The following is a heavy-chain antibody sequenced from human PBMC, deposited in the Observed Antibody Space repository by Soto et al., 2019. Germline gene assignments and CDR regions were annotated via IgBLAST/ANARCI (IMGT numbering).Heavy chain of an antibody. CDR3: EKLSTVNTFDY. CDR1: GFTFSSYG. Sequence: GGSLRLSCAASGFTFSSYGMHWVRQAPGKGLEWVAVISYDGSNKYYADSVKGRFTISRDNSKNTLYLQMNSLRAEDTAVYYCEKLSTVNTFDYWGQGTLVTVSS. J-gene: IGHJ4*02. CDR2: ISYDGSNK. D-gene: IGHD4-17*01. V-gene: IGHV3-30*18.